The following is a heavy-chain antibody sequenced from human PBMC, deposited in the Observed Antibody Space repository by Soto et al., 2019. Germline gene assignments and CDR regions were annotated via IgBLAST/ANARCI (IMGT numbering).Heavy chain of an antibody. CDR2: ISYDGSNK. CDR1: GFTFRSYG. Sequence: QVQLVESGGGVVQPGRSLRLSCEASGFTFRSYGMHWVRQAPGKGLEWVALISYDGSNKYYADSVKGRFTISRDNSKNTLNLQMISLRAEDTAVYYCAKDCCNDILTGPEYWGQGTLVTVSS. D-gene: IGHD3-9*01. V-gene: IGHV3-30*18. CDR3: AKDCCNDILTGPEY. J-gene: IGHJ4*02.